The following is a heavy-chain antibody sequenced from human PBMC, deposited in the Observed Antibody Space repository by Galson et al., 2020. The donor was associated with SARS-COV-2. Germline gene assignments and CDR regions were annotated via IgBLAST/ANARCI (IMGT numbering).Heavy chain of an antibody. D-gene: IGHD2-15*01. Sequence: ASVKVSCKASGYTFTDYDVNWVRQAAGQGLEWMGWMNPNSGNTGYAQKFQGRVTMTRNSAISTAYMELSSLRYDDTAMYFCARLPLLGACGSIGGSCFRFDYCGQGSLVTVSS. J-gene: IGHJ4*02. CDR2: MNPNSGNT. V-gene: IGHV1-8*01. CDR3: ARLPLLGACGSIGGSCFRFDY. CDR1: GYTFTDYD.